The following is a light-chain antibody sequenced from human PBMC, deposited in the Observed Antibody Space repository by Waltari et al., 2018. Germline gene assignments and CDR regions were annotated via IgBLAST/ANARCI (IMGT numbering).Light chain of an antibody. CDR1: NSNIGSNT. V-gene: IGLV1-44*01. CDR2: RNS. CDR3: AAWDDSLTGSWV. Sequence: QSVLTQPPSASGTPGQRVTISCSGSNSNIGSNTVNWYQHFPGTPPKLLIYRNSQRPSGVPDRFSGSKSGTSASLAISGLQSEDDADYYCAAWDDSLTGSWVFGGGTKLTV. J-gene: IGLJ3*02.